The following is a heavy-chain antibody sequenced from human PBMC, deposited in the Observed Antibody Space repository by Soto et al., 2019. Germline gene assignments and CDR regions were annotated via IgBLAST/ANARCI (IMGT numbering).Heavy chain of an antibody. CDR3: ARSPGVFDY. J-gene: IGHJ4*02. CDR1: GGTFSSLA. CDR2: LVPVFGTA. Sequence: QVQLVQSGAEVKKPGSSVKVSCKASGGTFSSLAISWVRQAPGQGLEWMGGLVPVFGTANYAQKFQDRVTITADKSTSTSYMELSKLRSEDTAVYYCARSPGVFDYWGQGTLVTVS. V-gene: IGHV1-69*06. D-gene: IGHD3-10*01.